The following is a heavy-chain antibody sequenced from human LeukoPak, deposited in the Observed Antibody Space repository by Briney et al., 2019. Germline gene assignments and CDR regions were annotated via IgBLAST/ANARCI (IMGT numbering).Heavy chain of an antibody. J-gene: IGHJ4*02. V-gene: IGHV1-2*02. CDR1: GYTFTGYY. CDR3: AGVPSSGWYFRDDY. CDR2: INPNSGGT. Sequence: GASVKVSCKASGYTFTGYYMQWVRQAPGQGLEWMGWINPNSGGTNYAQKFQGRVTMTRDTSISTAYMELSRLRSDDTAVYYCAGVPSSGWYFRDDYWGQGTLVTVSS. D-gene: IGHD6-19*01.